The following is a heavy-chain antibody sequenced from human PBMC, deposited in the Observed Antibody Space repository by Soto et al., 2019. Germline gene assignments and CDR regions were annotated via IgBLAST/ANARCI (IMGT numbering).Heavy chain of an antibody. V-gene: IGHV3-48*01. D-gene: IGHD6-19*01. J-gene: IGHJ4*02. CDR1: GFTFSTYD. CDR3: ARERGSGWTFDY. Sequence: EVQLVESGGDLVQPGGSLRLSCAASGFTFSTYDMNWVRQAPGKGLEWVSSISSSSTIYYADSVKGRFTISRDNVQNSLYLQMHSLRAEDTAVYYCARERGSGWTFDYWGQGTLVTVSS. CDR2: ISSSSTI.